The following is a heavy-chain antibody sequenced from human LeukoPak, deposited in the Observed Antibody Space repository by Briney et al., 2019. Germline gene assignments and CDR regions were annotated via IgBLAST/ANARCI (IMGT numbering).Heavy chain of an antibody. V-gene: IGHV3-48*01. CDR3: ARGDSYDFWSGSIYYYYYMDV. D-gene: IGHD3-3*01. CDR1: GFTFSSYS. J-gene: IGHJ6*03. CDR2: ISSSSSTI. Sequence: TGGSLRLSCAASGFTFSSYSMNWVRQAPGKGLEWVSYISSSSSTIYYADSVKGRFTNSRDNAKNSLCLQMNSLRAEDTAVYYCARGDSYDFWSGSIYYYYYMDVWGKGTTVTVSS.